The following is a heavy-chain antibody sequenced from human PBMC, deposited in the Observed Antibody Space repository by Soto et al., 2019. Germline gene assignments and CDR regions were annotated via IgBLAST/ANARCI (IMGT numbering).Heavy chain of an antibody. J-gene: IGHJ5*02. CDR1: GDSINNYDHF. CDR2: VFYSGAT. CDR3: ATTNGAYSYDSVS. Sequence: SETLSLTCTVSGDSINNYDHFWTWIRQKPGEGLKWIGYVFYSGATYYTPSLKTRVSISLHKSQSYFSLELSSVTAADTAVYYCATTNGAYSYDSVSWGQGTLVTVSS. V-gene: IGHV4-31*03. D-gene: IGHD3-22*01.